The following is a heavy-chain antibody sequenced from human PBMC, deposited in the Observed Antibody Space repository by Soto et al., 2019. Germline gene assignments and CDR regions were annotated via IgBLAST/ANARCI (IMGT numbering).Heavy chain of an antibody. J-gene: IGHJ1*01. V-gene: IGHV3-30-3*01. Sequence: ESGGGVVQPGRSLRLSCAASGFTFSSYAMHWVRQAPGKGLEWVAVISYDGSNKYYADSVKGRFTISRDNSKNTLYLQMNSLRAEDTAVYYCARDFNRVQSGYFQHWGQGTLVTVSS. CDR2: ISYDGSNK. D-gene: IGHD1-26*01. CDR3: ARDFNRVQSGYFQH. CDR1: GFTFSSYA.